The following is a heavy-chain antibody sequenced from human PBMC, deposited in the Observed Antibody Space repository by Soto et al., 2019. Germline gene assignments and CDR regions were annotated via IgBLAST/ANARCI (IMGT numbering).Heavy chain of an antibody. D-gene: IGHD4-17*01. V-gene: IGHV1-8*01. CDR3: ARGLHGDYAYYYYMDV. CDR1: GYTFTIYD. Sequence: GASVKVSCKASGYTFTIYDINWVRQATGQGLEWMGWMNPNSGNTGYAQKFQGRVTMTRNTSISTAYMELSSLRSEDTAVYYCARGLHGDYAYYYYMDVWGKGTTVTVSS. J-gene: IGHJ6*03. CDR2: MNPNSGNT.